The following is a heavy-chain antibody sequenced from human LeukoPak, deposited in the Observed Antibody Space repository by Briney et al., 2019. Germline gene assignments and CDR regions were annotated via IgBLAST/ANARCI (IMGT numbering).Heavy chain of an antibody. CDR3: AKDQPRRFLEWLLNYFDY. CDR2: ISGSGGST. Sequence: GGSLRLSCAASGFIFSSYGMSWVRQAPGKGLEWVSAISGSGGSTYYADSVKGRFTISRDNSKNTLYLQMNSLRAEDTAVYYCAKDQPRRFLEWLLNYFDYWGQGTLVTVSS. CDR1: GFIFSSYG. D-gene: IGHD3-3*01. V-gene: IGHV3-23*01. J-gene: IGHJ4*02.